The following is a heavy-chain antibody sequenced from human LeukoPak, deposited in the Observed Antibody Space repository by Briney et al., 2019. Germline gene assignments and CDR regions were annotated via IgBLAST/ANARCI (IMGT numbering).Heavy chain of an antibody. CDR2: INPNSGGT. D-gene: IGHD2-2*01. Sequence: ASVKVSCKASGYTFTGYYIHWVRQAPGQGLEWMGWINPNSGGTNYAQKFQGRVTMTRDTSISTAYMELSRLRSDDTAVYYCARMLVVVPAAIGVKAFDIWGQGTMVAVSS. J-gene: IGHJ3*02. CDR3: ARMLVVVPAAIGVKAFDI. V-gene: IGHV1-2*02. CDR1: GYTFTGYY.